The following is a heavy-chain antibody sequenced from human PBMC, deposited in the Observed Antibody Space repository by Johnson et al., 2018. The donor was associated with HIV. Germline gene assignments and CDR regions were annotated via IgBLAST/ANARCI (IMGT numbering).Heavy chain of an antibody. D-gene: IGHD3-22*01. V-gene: IGHV3-23*04. J-gene: IGHJ3*02. CDR3: AKDLPYDSRGVDAFDI. CDR2: ISGSDHST. Sequence: EVQLVESGGSVVRPGGSLRLSCAGSAFTFSSNDMKWVRQAPGKGLEWVSPISGSDHSTYSADSVRGRFTISRDNSKNTLYLQMNSLREDTAVYYCAKDLPYDSRGVDAFDIWGQGTMVTVSS. CDR1: AFTFSSND.